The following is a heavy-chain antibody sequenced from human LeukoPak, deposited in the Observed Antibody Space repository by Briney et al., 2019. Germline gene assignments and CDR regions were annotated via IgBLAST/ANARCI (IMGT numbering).Heavy chain of an antibody. CDR1: GFTVSTNC. J-gene: IGHJ4*02. Sequence: GGSLRLSCAASGFTVSTNCMTWVRQAPGKGLEWVSTIYSGGTTYYADSVMGRFTISRHNSRNTLYLQMNSLRAEDTAVYYCARVDTVMAYYFELWGRGTLVTVSS. CDR3: ARVDTVMAYYFEL. V-gene: IGHV3-53*04. D-gene: IGHD5-18*01. CDR2: IYSGGTT.